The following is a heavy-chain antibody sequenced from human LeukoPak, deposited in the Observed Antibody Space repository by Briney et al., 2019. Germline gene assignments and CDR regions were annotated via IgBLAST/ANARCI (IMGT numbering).Heavy chain of an antibody. Sequence: SVKVSCKASGGTFSSYAISWVRQAPGQGLEWMGGIIPIFGTANYAQKFQGRVTITADESTSTAYMELSSLRAEDTALYYCARGHHSSSYDYFDYWGQGTLVTVSS. CDR1: GGTFSSYA. CDR3: ARGHHSSSYDYFDY. D-gene: IGHD6-13*01. J-gene: IGHJ4*02. V-gene: IGHV1-69*13. CDR2: IIPIFGTA.